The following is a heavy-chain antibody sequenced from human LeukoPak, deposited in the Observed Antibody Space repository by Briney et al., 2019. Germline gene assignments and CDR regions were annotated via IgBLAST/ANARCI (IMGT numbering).Heavy chain of an antibody. J-gene: IGHJ5*02. V-gene: IGHV1-18*01. CDR1: GYTFTSYG. D-gene: IGHD2-8*01. Sequence: GASVKVSCKASGYTFTSYGISWVRQAPGQGLEWMGWISAYNGNTNYAQKLQGRVTMTTDTSTSTAYMELSSLRSEDTAVYYCARDGYCTNGVCYPRFDPWGQGTLVTVSS. CDR3: ARDGYCTNGVCYPRFDP. CDR2: ISAYNGNT.